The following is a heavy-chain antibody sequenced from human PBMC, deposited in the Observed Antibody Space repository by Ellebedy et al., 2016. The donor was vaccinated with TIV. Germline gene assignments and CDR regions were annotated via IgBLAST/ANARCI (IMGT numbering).Heavy chain of an antibody. V-gene: IGHV3-33*01. CDR2: ISYDGSNK. D-gene: IGHD3-10*01. CDR1: EFTYSNYG. Sequence: GESLKISCAASEFTYSNYGMHWVRQAPGKGLEWVAVISYDGSNKYYADSVKGRFTISSANSKNTLYLQMNSLRVEDTAVYYCARVLGFGEVHYGMDVWGQGTTVTVSS. CDR3: ARVLGFGEVHYGMDV. J-gene: IGHJ6*02.